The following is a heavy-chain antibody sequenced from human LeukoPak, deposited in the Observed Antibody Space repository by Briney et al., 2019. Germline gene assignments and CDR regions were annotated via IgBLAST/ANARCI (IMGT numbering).Heavy chain of an antibody. D-gene: IGHD1-1*01. CDR1: GGSITSYY. CDR3: ARHMGLGYTYFYPYFDC. Sequence: SETLSLTCAVSGGSITSYYWSWIRKPPGKGLEWNGYIYYSGSTTYNPSLKSRVTILVDTSKNQFSLKLSSVTAADTAVYYCARHMGLGYTYFYPYFDCWGQGTLVTVSS. J-gene: IGHJ4*01. V-gene: IGHV4-59*08. CDR2: IYYSGST.